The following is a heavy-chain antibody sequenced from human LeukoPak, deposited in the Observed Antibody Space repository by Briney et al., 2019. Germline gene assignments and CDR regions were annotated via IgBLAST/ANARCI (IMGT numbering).Heavy chain of an antibody. J-gene: IGHJ4*02. V-gene: IGHV4-59*12. CDR2: IYYSGST. CDR1: GGSISSYY. CDR3: ARSRTYYYDSSGYPHFDY. Sequence: PSETLSLTCTVAGGSISSYYWSWIRQPPGRGLEWIGYIYYSGSTNYNPSLKSRVTISVDTSKNQSSLKLSSVTAADTAVYYCARSRTYYYDSSGYPHFDYWGQGTLVTVSS. D-gene: IGHD3-22*01.